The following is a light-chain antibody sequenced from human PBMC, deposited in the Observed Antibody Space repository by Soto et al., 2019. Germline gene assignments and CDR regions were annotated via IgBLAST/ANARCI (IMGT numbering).Light chain of an antibody. CDR1: RSVSSSY. CDR3: QPYGTSPRT. V-gene: IGKV3-20*01. J-gene: IGKJ1*01. Sequence: EIVLTQSPGSLCLSPGERATLSCRASRSVSSSYLAWYQQTPGQAPRLLIYGASSRATGIPDRFSGSGSGTEFTLTISRLEPDDFAVYYCQPYGTSPRTFGQGTKVDIK. CDR2: GAS.